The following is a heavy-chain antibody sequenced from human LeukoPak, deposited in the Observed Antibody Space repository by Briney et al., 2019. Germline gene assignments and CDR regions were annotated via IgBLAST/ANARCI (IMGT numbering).Heavy chain of an antibody. V-gene: IGHV3-23*01. D-gene: IGHD2-15*01. CDR2: ISGSGGST. CDR3: AKGSMGLLKEPDWFDP. Sequence: GGSLRLSCAASGFTFSSYAMSWVRQAPGKGLEWVSAISGSGGSTYYADSVKGRFTISRDNSKNTLYLQMNSLRAEDTAVYYCAKGSMGLLKEPDWFDPWGQGTLVTVSS. CDR1: GFTFSSYA. J-gene: IGHJ5*02.